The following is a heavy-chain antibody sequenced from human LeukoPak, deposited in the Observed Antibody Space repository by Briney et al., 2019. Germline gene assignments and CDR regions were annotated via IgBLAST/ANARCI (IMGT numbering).Heavy chain of an antibody. Sequence: SETLSLTCTVSGDSITTHYWSWIRQPPGKGLEWIGYVHYTDSPNFNPSLKSRVTISGDTSTNQFSLTLRSVTAADTAVYYCARQSYSNGWHGFDYWGQGTLVTVSS. CDR1: GDSITTHY. D-gene: IGHD6-19*01. V-gene: IGHV4-59*08. CDR2: VHYTDSP. J-gene: IGHJ4*02. CDR3: ARQSYSNGWHGFDY.